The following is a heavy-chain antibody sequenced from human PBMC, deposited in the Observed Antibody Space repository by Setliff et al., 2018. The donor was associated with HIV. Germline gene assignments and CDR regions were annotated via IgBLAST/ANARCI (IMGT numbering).Heavy chain of an antibody. CDR1: GYTFTGYY. CDR2: ISANSGGT. J-gene: IGHJ4*02. Sequence: EASVKVSCKASGYTFTGYYMHWVRQAPGQGLEWMGWISANSGGTNYAQKFQGRVTVTRDTSISTAYMELSRLRSDDTAVYYCARSNFWSGFGYGYWGQGTLVTVSS. V-gene: IGHV1-2*02. D-gene: IGHD3-3*01. CDR3: ARSNFWSGFGYGY.